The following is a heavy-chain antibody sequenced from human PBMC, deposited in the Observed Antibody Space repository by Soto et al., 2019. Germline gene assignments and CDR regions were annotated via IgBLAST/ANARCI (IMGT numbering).Heavy chain of an antibody. V-gene: IGHV3-66*01. CDR3: ARVAGGDYFDY. D-gene: IGHD3-10*01. CDR1: GFTVSSDF. J-gene: IGHJ4*02. CDR2: IYSGGNT. Sequence: PVGSLRLSCAASGFTVSSDFMSWVRQAPGKGLEWVSVIYSGGNTYYADSVKGRFTISRDNSKNTLYLQMNILRAEDTAVYYCARVAGGDYFDYWGQGTLVTVSS.